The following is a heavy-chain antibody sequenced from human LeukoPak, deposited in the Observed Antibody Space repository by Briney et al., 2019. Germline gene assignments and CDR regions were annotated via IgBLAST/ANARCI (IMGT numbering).Heavy chain of an antibody. D-gene: IGHD3-22*01. V-gene: IGHV3-48*03. Sequence: PGGSLRLSCAASGFTFSSYEMNWVRQAPGKGLEWVSYISSSGSTIYYADSVKGRFTISRDNAKNSLYLQMNSLRAEDTAVYYCARGSITMIVGTFDYWGQGTLVTVSS. J-gene: IGHJ4*02. CDR3: ARGSITMIVGTFDY. CDR1: GFTFSSYE. CDR2: ISSSGSTI.